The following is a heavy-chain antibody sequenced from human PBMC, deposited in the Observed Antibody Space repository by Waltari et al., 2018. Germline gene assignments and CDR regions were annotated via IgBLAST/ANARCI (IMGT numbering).Heavy chain of an antibody. Sequence: QVQLQQSGPGLVKPSQTLSLPCTISGDSVSSTSAAWNWIRPSPSRGLEWLGRTYYRSKWYNDYAVSVKSRITINPDTSKNQFSLQLNSVTPEDTAVYYCARVWYNYYYYGMDVWGQGTTVTVSS. CDR2: TYYRSKWYN. J-gene: IGHJ6*02. CDR1: GDSVSSTSAA. CDR3: ARVWYNYYYYGMDV. D-gene: IGHD1-1*01. V-gene: IGHV6-1*01.